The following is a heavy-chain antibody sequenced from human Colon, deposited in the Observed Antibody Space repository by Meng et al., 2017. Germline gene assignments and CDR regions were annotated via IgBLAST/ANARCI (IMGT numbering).Heavy chain of an antibody. V-gene: IGHV1-46*01. D-gene: IGHD2-21*02. Sequence: VKVSCKASGYTFTSYYMHWVRQAPGQGLEWMGIINPSGASTSYAQKFQGRVTMTRDTSTSTVYMELSSLRSEDTAVYYCARGSNVVVTATYDAFDIWGQGTMVTVSS. CDR3: ARGSNVVVTATYDAFDI. CDR2: INPSGAST. CDR1: GYTFTSYY. J-gene: IGHJ3*02.